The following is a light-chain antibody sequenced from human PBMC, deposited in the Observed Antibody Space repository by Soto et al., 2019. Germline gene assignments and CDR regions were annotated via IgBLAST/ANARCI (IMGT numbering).Light chain of an antibody. J-gene: IGLJ1*01. Sequence: LTQPASVSGSPGQSITISCTGTNSDIGGHNFVSWYQLHPGKGPKLMISEVSNRPSGVSNRFSGSKSGNTASLTTSGLQAEDEADYYCSSYTSSSTLYVFGTGTKVTVL. CDR3: SSYTSSSTLYV. CDR2: EVS. V-gene: IGLV2-14*01. CDR1: NSDIGGHNF.